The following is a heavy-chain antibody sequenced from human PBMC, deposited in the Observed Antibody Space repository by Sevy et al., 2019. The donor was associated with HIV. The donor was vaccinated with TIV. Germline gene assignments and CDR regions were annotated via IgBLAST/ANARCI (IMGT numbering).Heavy chain of an antibody. J-gene: IGHJ4*02. CDR2: ISYDGSNK. CDR1: GFTFSSYA. D-gene: IGHD6-6*01. CDR3: AREGGEIAARPGELPFDY. Sequence: GGSLRLSCAASGFTFSSYAMHWVRQAPGKGLEWVAVISYDGSNKYYADSVKGRFTISRDNSKNTLYLQMNSLRAEDTAVYYCAREGGEIAARPGELPFDYWGQGTLVTVSS. V-gene: IGHV3-30-3*01.